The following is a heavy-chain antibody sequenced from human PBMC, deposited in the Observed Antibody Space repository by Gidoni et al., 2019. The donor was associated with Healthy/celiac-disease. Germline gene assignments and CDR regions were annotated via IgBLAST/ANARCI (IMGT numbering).Heavy chain of an antibody. D-gene: IGHD1-26*01. CDR2: IRGSRGRT. J-gene: IGHJ4*02. Sequence: EVQLSEPGVGLVQPGGSLSPSCAAAGITFSSYAMSWVRQAPGKGLEWFSSIRGSRGRTWYADTVNGLLTISRDNSKTTLYLQMNSLRAEDTAVYYCAKDLPPLWELLYFYNWGQRTLVTVSS. CDR1: GITFSSYA. V-gene: IGHV3-23*01. CDR3: AKDLPPLWELLYFYN.